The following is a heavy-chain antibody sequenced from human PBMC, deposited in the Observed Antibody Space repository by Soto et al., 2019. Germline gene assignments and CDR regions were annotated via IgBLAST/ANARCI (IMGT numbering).Heavy chain of an antibody. V-gene: IGHV2-5*01. D-gene: IGHD3-16*02. CDR1: GFSLRASGVG. CDR3: AHRRPWGGVIVFDY. J-gene: IGHJ4*02. CDR2: IYWNDDE. Sequence: QITLKESGPTLVKPTQTLTLTCTFTGFSLRASGVGVGWIRQPPGKALEWLALIYWNDDERYSPTLKNRLTITKDTSKNQVVLKVTNMDPADTGTYYCAHRRPWGGVIVFDYWGQGALVTVSS.